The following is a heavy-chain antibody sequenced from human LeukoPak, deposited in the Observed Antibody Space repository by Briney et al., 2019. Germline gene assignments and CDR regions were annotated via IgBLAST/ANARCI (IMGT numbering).Heavy chain of an antibody. Sequence: GASVKVSCKASGYTFTSYGISWVRQAPGQGLEWMGRIIPILGIANYAQKFQGRVTITADKSTSTAYMELSSLRSEDTAVYYCARGSVDIYYFDYWGQGTLVTVSS. CDR2: IIPILGIA. J-gene: IGHJ4*02. CDR3: ARGSVDIYYFDY. V-gene: IGHV1-69*04. CDR1: GYTFTSYG. D-gene: IGHD3-10*01.